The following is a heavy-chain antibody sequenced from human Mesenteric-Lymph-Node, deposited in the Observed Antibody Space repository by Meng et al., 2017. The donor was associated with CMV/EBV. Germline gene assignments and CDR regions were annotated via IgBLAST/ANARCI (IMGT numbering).Heavy chain of an antibody. J-gene: IGHJ6*02. D-gene: IGHD3-22*01. Sequence: ASVKVSCKASGYNFKGYYMNWVRQAPGQGLEWMGWINPNSGGTNFGPNFEGRVTMTRDTSISTYYMELSGLRPDDTAVYYCARGDLVRLFSYYYGMDVWGQGTTVTVSS. CDR1: GYNFKGYY. CDR2: INPNSGGT. CDR3: ARGDLVRLFSYYYGMDV. V-gene: IGHV1-2*02.